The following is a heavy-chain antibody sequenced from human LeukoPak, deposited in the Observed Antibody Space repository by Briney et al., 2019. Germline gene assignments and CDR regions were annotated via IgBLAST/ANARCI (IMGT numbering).Heavy chain of an antibody. Sequence: PGGSLRLSCEASGFTFSNYSMNWVRQAPGQGLEWVSYFSSTSSTIYYADSVKGRFTISRDNAKNSLYLQMNSLRDEDTAVYYCARGGSGYGDYHYFYAMDVWGQGTTVTVSS. CDR3: ARGGSGYGDYHYFYAMDV. J-gene: IGHJ6*02. CDR2: FSSTSSTI. D-gene: IGHD3-22*01. V-gene: IGHV3-48*02. CDR1: GFTFSNYS.